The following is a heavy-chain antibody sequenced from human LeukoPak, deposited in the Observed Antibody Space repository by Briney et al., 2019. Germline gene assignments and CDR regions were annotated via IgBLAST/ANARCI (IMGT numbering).Heavy chain of an antibody. CDR1: GGSFSGYY. CDR2: INHSGST. CDR3: ARLGCSSTSCLFDY. Sequence: KPSETLSLTCAVYGGSFSGYYWSWIRQPPGKGLEWIGEINHSGSTNYNPSLKSRVTISVDTSKNQFSLKLSSVTAADTAVYYCARLGCSSTSCLFDYWGQGTLVTVFS. D-gene: IGHD2-2*01. V-gene: IGHV4-34*01. J-gene: IGHJ4*02.